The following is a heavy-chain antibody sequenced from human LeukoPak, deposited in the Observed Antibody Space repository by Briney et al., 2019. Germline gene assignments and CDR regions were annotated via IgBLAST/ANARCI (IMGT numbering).Heavy chain of an antibody. CDR3: ATATGTTEYYFDY. CDR2: INHNSGGA. J-gene: IGHJ4*02. V-gene: IGHV1-2*02. CDR1: GYTFTGYY. Sequence: ASVKVSCKASGYTFTGYYMHWVRQAPGQGLEWMGWINHNSGGANYAQKFQGRVTMTRDTSISTAYMELSRLRSDDTAVYYCATATGTTEYYFDYWGQGTLVTVSS. D-gene: IGHD1-7*01.